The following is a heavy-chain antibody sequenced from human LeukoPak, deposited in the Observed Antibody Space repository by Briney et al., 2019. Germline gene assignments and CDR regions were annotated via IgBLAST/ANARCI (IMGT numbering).Heavy chain of an antibody. Sequence: GGSLRLSCAASGFTFRDYAMHGLRQAPGKGLEWVAVLSYGGTNKYYADSVKGRFTISRDNSKNTMFLQMNSLRTEDTAVYHCARDRSGYANDAFDFWGQGTMVTVSS. J-gene: IGHJ3*01. D-gene: IGHD3-3*01. V-gene: IGHV3-30-3*01. CDR2: LSYGGTNK. CDR3: ARDRSGYANDAFDF. CDR1: GFTFRDYA.